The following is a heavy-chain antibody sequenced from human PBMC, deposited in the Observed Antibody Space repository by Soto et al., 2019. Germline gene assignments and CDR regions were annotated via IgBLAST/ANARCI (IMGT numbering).Heavy chain of an antibody. D-gene: IGHD5-18*01. Sequence: PGGSLRLSCAASGFTFDDYAMHWVRQAPGKGLEWVSTISYNSGSIDYADSVKGRFTMSRDNAKNSLYLQMNSLRAEDTALYYCAKGHSSNGYLLDYWGQGTLVTVSS. CDR1: GFTFDDYA. V-gene: IGHV3-9*01. CDR2: ISYNSGSI. J-gene: IGHJ4*02. CDR3: AKGHSSNGYLLDY.